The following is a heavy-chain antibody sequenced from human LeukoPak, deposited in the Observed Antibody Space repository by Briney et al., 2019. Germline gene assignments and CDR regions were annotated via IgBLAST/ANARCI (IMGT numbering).Heavy chain of an antibody. D-gene: IGHD3-10*01. Sequence: PGGSLRLSCAASGFTFSTYWMHWVRQAPGKGLVWVSRLNTDGIATYYADSVKGRFTISRDNAKNTLYLQMHSLRAEDTAVYYCARTYYYGSGSYFCYMDVWGKGTTVTVSS. CDR2: LNTDGIAT. J-gene: IGHJ6*03. CDR1: GFTFSTYW. CDR3: ARTYYYGSGSYFCYMDV. V-gene: IGHV3-74*01.